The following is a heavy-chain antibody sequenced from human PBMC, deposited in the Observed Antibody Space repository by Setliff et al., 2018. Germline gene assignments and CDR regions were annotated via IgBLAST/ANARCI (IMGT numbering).Heavy chain of an antibody. V-gene: IGHV3-9*01. CDR2: ISWNSYHI. Sequence: PGGSLRLSCVASGFTFSSYAMHWVRQAPGKGLEWVSGISWNSYHIDYAGSVRGRFTISRDNAKNSLYLQMNSLTTEDTAFYYCVKSDRDSSGWYPDYWGQGTLVTVSS. D-gene: IGHD6-19*01. J-gene: IGHJ4*02. CDR3: VKSDRDSSGWYPDY. CDR1: GFTFSSYA.